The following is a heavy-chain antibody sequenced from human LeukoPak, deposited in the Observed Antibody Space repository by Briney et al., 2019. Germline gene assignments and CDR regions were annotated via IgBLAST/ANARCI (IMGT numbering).Heavy chain of an antibody. CDR2: ISYDGTSK. CDR1: GFTFSSYA. Sequence: RSPRLSCAASGFTFSSYAMHWVSQAPGKGLEWVAVISYDGTSKYYADSAKGRFTVSRDNSKNTLDLQMNSLRAEDTALYSCARAYTEGSIWYDYWDQGTFVTVTS. CDR3: ARAYTEGSIWYDY. D-gene: IGHD6-13*01. V-gene: IGHV3-30-3*01. J-gene: IGHJ4*02.